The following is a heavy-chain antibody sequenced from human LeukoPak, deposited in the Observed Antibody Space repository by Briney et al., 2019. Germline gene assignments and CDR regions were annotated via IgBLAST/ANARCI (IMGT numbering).Heavy chain of an antibody. D-gene: IGHD3-22*01. J-gene: IGHJ4*02. CDR3: ARGASGYTGKFDY. CDR1: GGSISSYY. Sequence: SETLSLTCTVSGGSISSYYWSWIRQPPGKGLEWIGYIYYSGSTNYNPSLKSRVTISVDTSKNQFSLKLSSVTAADTAVYYCARGASGYTGKFDYWGQGTLVTVSS. CDR2: IYYSGST. V-gene: IGHV4-59*01.